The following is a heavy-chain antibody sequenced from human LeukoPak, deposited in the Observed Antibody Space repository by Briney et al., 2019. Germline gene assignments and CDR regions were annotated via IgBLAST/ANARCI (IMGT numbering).Heavy chain of an antibody. V-gene: IGHV3-21*04. Sequence: GGSLRLSRAASGFAFSTYSMNWVHQAPGKGLEWVSSISSSSSYIYYADSVKGRFTISRDNAKNSLYLQMNSLRAEDTAVYYCARGRDYDFWSGYYNFDYWGQGTLVTVSS. D-gene: IGHD3-3*01. CDR3: ARGRDYDFWSGYYNFDY. J-gene: IGHJ4*02. CDR2: ISSSSSYI. CDR1: GFAFSTYS.